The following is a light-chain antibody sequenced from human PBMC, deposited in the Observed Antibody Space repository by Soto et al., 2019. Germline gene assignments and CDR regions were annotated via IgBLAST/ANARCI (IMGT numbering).Light chain of an antibody. CDR3: QQYSDLPMT. CDR2: GAS. J-gene: IGKJ5*01. CDR1: QTVNNNY. Sequence: DIVLTQSPGTLSLSPGQRAILSCRASQTVNNNYLAWCQQPPGQPPGLLIYGASRRATGPPERFSGSAAGTFFTPTISRLEPEDFAVYFCQQYSDLPMTFGQGTRLEI. V-gene: IGKV3-20*01.